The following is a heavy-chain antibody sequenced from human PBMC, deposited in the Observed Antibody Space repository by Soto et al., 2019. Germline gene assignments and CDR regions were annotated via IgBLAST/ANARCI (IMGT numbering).Heavy chain of an antibody. CDR2: ISAYNGNT. D-gene: IGHD3-22*01. Sequence: ASVKVSCKASGYTFTSYGISWVRQAPGQGLEWMGWISAYNGNTNYAQKLQGRVTMTTDTSTSTAYMELRSLRSDDTAVYYCAREYYYDSSGYPSWFDPWGQGTLVTVSS. CDR3: AREYYYDSSGYPSWFDP. J-gene: IGHJ5*02. V-gene: IGHV1-18*01. CDR1: GYTFTSYG.